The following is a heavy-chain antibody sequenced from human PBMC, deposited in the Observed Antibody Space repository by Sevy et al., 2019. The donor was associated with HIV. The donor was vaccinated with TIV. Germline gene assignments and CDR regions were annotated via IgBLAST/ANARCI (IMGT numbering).Heavy chain of an antibody. Sequence: GGSLRLSCEASGFTLSSYTMNWVRQSPEKGLEWVATFDRTDITHYADSVKGRFIISCDTAKNSLFLQMNSLRDDDTAMYFCVRDERAIASHFDYWGRGTLVTVSS. CDR1: GFTLSSYT. CDR3: VRDERAIASHFDY. CDR2: FDRTDIT. V-gene: IGHV3-48*02. J-gene: IGHJ4*02. D-gene: IGHD2-21*01.